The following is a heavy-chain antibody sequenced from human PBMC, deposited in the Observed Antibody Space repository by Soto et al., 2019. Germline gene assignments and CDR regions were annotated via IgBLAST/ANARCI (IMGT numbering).Heavy chain of an antibody. J-gene: IGHJ6*03. CDR1: GFTFDDYA. CDR2: ISWNSGSI. D-gene: IGHD3-3*01. CDR3: AKEGLWTATPYYYYYMDV. V-gene: IGHV3-9*01. Sequence: GGSLRLSCAASGFTFDDYAMHWVRQAPGKGLEWVSGISWNSGSIGYADSVKGRFTISRDNAKNSLYLQMNSLRAEDTALYYCAKEGLWTATPYYYYYMDVWGKGTTVTVSS.